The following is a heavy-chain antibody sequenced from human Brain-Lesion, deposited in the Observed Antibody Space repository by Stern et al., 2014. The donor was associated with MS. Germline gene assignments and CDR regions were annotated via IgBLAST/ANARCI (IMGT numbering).Heavy chain of an antibody. V-gene: IGHV4-39*01. CDR2: VYYTGST. J-gene: IGHJ4*02. CDR1: GGSITSSSYY. D-gene: IGHD1-26*01. CDR3: VRPDIMGTIWN. Sequence: VQLVESGPGLVKPSATLSLTCTVSGGSITSSSYYWGWIRQPPGRGLEYIGTVYYTGSTFYDPSLKSRVTISVDTSKNQVALKRTSVTAADTAVYYCVRPDIMGTIWNWGQGTLVTVSS.